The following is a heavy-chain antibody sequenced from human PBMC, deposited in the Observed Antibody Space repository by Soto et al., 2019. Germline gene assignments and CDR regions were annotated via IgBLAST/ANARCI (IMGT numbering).Heavy chain of an antibody. Sequence: GGSLRLSCAASGFTFSSYGMHWVRQAPGEGLEWVALISDDGSNKYYADSVKGRFTISRDNSKNTLYLQMNSLRAEDTAVYYCVGGHYFGDYWGQGTLVTVSS. CDR2: ISDDGSNK. D-gene: IGHD3-22*01. CDR1: GFTFSSYG. V-gene: IGHV3-30*03. CDR3: VGGHYFGDY. J-gene: IGHJ4*02.